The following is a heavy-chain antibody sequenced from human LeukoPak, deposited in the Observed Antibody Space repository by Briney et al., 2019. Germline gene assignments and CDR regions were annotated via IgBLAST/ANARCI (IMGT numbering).Heavy chain of an antibody. CDR1: GFTFSSYW. Sequence: PGGSLRLSCAASGFTFSSYWTTWVRQAPGEGPVWVSRINNDGSGTTYADSVKGRFTISRDDAKNTLYLQMNSLRAEDTAVYYCVRGGESTWSWGQGTLVTVSS. D-gene: IGHD2-15*01. V-gene: IGHV3-74*01. J-gene: IGHJ5*02. CDR3: VRGGESTWS. CDR2: INNDGSGT.